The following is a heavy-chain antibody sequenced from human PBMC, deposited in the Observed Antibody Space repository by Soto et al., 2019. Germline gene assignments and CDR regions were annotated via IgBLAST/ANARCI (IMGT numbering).Heavy chain of an antibody. CDR3: ARYDSSGYYWPYYYYCMDV. Sequence: EVQLVESGGGLVKPGGSLRLSCAASGFTFSTYSMNWVRQAPGKGLEWVSSISSSSSYIYYADSVKGRFTISRDNVKNSLYLQMNSMRAEDTAVYYCARYDSSGYYWPYYYYCMDVWGQGTTVTVSS. CDR2: ISSSSSYI. D-gene: IGHD3-22*01. V-gene: IGHV3-21*01. J-gene: IGHJ6*02. CDR1: GFTFSTYS.